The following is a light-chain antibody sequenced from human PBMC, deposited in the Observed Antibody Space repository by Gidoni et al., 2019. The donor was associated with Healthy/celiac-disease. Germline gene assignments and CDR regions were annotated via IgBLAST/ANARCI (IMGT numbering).Light chain of an antibody. CDR2: GAS. Sequence: EIVMTQPPATLSVAPGESATLSCRASQSVSSNLAWYQQNPGQAPRLLIYGASTRATGIPARFSGSGSGTEFTLTISSLQSEDFAVYYCQQYNNWPPWTFGQGTKVEIK. J-gene: IGKJ1*01. CDR1: QSVSSN. V-gene: IGKV3-15*01. CDR3: QQYNNWPPWT.